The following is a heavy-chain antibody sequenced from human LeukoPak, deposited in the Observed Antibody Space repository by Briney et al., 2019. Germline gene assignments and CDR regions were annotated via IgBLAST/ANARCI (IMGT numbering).Heavy chain of an antibody. CDR1: GYPYTSYY. CDR2: INIPSGGST. D-gene: IGHD1-26*01. Sequence: ASVKVSCKASGYPYTSYYIRWVRQAPGQGLECVGIINIPSGGSTSYGQKFQGRVTMTRDTSTSTVYMELSSLRSEDTAVYYCTRELGGSYNDYWGQGTPVTVSS. J-gene: IGHJ4*02. CDR3: TRELGGSYNDY. V-gene: IGHV1-46*01.